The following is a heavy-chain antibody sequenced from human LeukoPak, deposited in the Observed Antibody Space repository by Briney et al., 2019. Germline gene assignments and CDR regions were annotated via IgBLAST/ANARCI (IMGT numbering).Heavy chain of an antibody. Sequence: PGGSLRLSCAASGFTFSSYSMNWVRQAPGKGLEWVSYISSSSSTIYYADSVKGRFTSSRDNSRNTLFLQINSLKPEDTAVYYCARDKAGGWYATFDYWGQGTLVTVSS. CDR3: ARDKAGGWYATFDY. V-gene: IGHV3-48*01. J-gene: IGHJ4*02. D-gene: IGHD6-19*01. CDR2: ISSSSSTI. CDR1: GFTFSSYS.